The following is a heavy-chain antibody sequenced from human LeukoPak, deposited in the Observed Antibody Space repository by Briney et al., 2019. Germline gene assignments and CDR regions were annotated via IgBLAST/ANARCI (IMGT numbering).Heavy chain of an antibody. CDR3: ARRNDYGGNFDY. CDR2: INHSGST. V-gene: IGHV4-34*01. Sequence: KTSETLSLTCAVYGGSFSGYYWSWIRQPPGKGLEWIGEINHSGSTNYNPSLKSRVTISVDTSKNQFSLKLSSVTAADTAVYYCARRNDYGGNFDYWGQGTLVTVSS. D-gene: IGHD4-23*01. J-gene: IGHJ4*02. CDR1: GGSFSGYY.